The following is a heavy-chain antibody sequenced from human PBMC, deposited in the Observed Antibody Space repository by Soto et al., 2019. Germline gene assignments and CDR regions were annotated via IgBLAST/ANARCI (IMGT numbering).Heavy chain of an antibody. J-gene: IGHJ4*02. CDR3: AREPEDLSSNLGY. Sequence: GGSLRLSCAASGFTFTRYSMNWVRQAPGKGLEWVASISSTTNYIYYGESLKGRLTISRDNAKSSMYLQMNTLRAEDTAVYYCAREPEDLSSNLGYWGQGTLVTVSS. CDR1: GFTFTRYS. CDR2: ISSTTNYI. V-gene: IGHV3-21*06.